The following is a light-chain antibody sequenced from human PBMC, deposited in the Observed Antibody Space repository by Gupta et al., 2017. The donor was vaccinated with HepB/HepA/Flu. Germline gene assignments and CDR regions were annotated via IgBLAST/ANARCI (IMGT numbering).Light chain of an antibody. V-gene: IGKV4-1*01. CDR3: QQYHSPPWT. J-gene: IGKJ1*01. CDR1: QSLFYSSTNKTY. CDR2: WAS. Sequence: DVVMTQSPDSLAVSLGERATITCRSSQSLFYSSTNKTYLGWYQHKSGLPPTLRISWASTRASGVPNRFSGSGSGTEFTLTINGLQAEDVAVYYCQQYHSPPWTFGQGTKVVIK.